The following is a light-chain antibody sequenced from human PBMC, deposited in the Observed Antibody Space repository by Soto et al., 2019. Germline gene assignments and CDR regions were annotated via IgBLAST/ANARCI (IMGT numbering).Light chain of an antibody. CDR3: QQRYSAPLT. CDR2: AGS. J-gene: IGKJ4*01. Sequence: DIQLTQSPSSLSASVGDRVTITCRTSQSISNYLTWYQRKPGKVPKLLIFAGSIFEIGVPSRFSGSGSGTDLTLTICSLQPEDFATYYCQQRYSAPLTFGGGTKVDIK. V-gene: IGKV1-39*01. CDR1: QSISNY.